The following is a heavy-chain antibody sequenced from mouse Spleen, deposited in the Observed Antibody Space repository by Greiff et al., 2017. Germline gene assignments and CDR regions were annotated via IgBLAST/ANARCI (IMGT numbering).Heavy chain of an antibody. V-gene: IGHV1-55*01. J-gene: IGHJ3*01. D-gene: IGHD4-1*01. CDR1: GYTFTSYW. CDR3: ASGTGTAWFAY. Sequence: QVQLKESGAELVKPGASVKMSCKASGYTFTSYWITWVKQRPGQGLEWIGDIYPGSGSTNYNEKFKSKATLTVDTSSSTAYMQLSSLTSEDSAVYYCASGTGTAWFAYWGQGTLVTVSA. CDR2: IYPGSGST.